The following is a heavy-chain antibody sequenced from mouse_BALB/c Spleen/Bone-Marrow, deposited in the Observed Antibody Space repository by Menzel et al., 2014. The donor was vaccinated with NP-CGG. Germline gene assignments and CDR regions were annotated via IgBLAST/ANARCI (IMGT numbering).Heavy chain of an antibody. Sequence: VQLQQSGPGLVQPSQSLSITCTVSGFSLTSYGVHWVRQSPGKGLEWLGVIWSGGSTDYNAAFISRLSISKDNSKSQVFFKMSSMQANDTAIYYCARNSRGYGNSFAYWGQGTLVTVSA. V-gene: IGHV2-2*02. CDR3: ARNSRGYGNSFAY. J-gene: IGHJ3*01. CDR2: IWSGGST. D-gene: IGHD2-10*02. CDR1: GFSLTSYG.